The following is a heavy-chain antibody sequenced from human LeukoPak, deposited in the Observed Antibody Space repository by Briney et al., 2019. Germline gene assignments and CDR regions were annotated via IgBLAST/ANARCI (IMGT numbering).Heavy chain of an antibody. CDR3: AKGPYGSGSYYLGGEGLLDY. J-gene: IGHJ4*02. Sequence: GGSLRLSCAASGFTFSSYGMSWVRQAPGKGLEWVSAISGSGGSTYYADSVKGRFTISRDNSKNTLYLQMNSLRAEDTAVYYCAKGPYGSGSYYLGGEGLLDYWGQGTLVTVSS. D-gene: IGHD3-10*01. CDR2: ISGSGGST. V-gene: IGHV3-23*01. CDR1: GFTFSSYG.